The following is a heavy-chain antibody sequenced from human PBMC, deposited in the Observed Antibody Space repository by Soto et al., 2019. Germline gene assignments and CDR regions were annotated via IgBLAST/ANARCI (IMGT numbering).Heavy chain of an antibody. CDR3: ATADTTIVQLAQ. D-gene: IGHD3-10*01. CDR1: GGSISGYF. V-gene: IGHV4-59*01. CDR2: MSYTGNT. J-gene: IGHJ4*02. Sequence: SETLSLTCTVSGGSISGYFWNWIRQPPGEGLEWIGYMSYTGNTNYNPSLTSRVSISVDTSKNQFSLNLNSVTAADTAVYYCATADTTIVQLAQWGQGTLVTVSS.